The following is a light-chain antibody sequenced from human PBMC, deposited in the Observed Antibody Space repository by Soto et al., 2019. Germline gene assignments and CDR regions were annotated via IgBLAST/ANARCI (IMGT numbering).Light chain of an antibody. CDR2: EIS. V-gene: IGLV2-14*01. J-gene: IGLJ1*01. CDR3: RSNTSSSTRV. CDR1: SSDVGGYNY. Sequence: QSALTQPASVSGSPGQSITISCTGTSSDVGGYNYVSWYQHHPGKAPKLMIYEISNRPSGVSNRFSGSKSGNTASLTISGLQDEDEAYYYCRSNTSSSTRVFGTGTKLTVL.